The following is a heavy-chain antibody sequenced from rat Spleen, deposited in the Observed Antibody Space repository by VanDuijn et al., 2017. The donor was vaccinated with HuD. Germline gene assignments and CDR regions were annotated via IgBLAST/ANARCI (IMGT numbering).Heavy chain of an antibody. J-gene: IGHJ2*01. V-gene: IGHV2-45*01. CDR3: ARDRDTIAATPDY. CDR1: GFSLTSYS. D-gene: IGHD1-2*01. CDR2: MWRSGST. Sequence: QVQLMESGPGLVQPSETLSLTCTVSGFSLTSYSVHWVRQPPGKGLEWMGVMWRSGSTEYNSALKSRLSISKDTAKSQVFLKMNSLQTEDTATYYCARDRDTIAATPDYWGQGVMVTVSS.